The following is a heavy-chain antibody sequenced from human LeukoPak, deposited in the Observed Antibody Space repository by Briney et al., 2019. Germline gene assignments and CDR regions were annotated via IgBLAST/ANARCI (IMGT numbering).Heavy chain of an antibody. Sequence: GPLRLSCAASGFTFSSSAMSWVRQAPGKGLEWVSAISNNGGYTYYADSVQGRFTISRDNSKSTLCLLMNSLRAEDTAVYYCAKQLGYCSDGSCYFPYWGQGTLVTVSS. V-gene: IGHV3-23*01. CDR2: ISNNGGYT. D-gene: IGHD2-15*01. CDR1: GFTFSSSA. J-gene: IGHJ4*02. CDR3: AKQLGYCSDGSCYFPY.